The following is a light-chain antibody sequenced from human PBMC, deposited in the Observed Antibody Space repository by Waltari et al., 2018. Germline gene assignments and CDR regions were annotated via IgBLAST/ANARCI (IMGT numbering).Light chain of an antibody. CDR2: AAS. V-gene: IGKV1-39*01. Sequence: DIQMTQPPSSLSASVGDSVPITCRASQSISSYLNWYQQKPGKAPKLLIHAASSLQSGVPSRFSGSGSGTDFTLTISSLQPEDFATYYCQQSYSTPWTFGQGTKVEIK. CDR3: QQSYSTPWT. CDR1: QSISSY. J-gene: IGKJ1*01.